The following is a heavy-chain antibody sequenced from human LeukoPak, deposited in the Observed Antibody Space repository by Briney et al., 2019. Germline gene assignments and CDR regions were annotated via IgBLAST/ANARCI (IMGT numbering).Heavy chain of an antibody. D-gene: IGHD3-3*01. V-gene: IGHV3-30*18. CDR1: GFTFSSYG. J-gene: IGHJ4*02. Sequence: GGSLRLSCAASGFTFSSYGMHWVRQAPGKGLEWVAVISYDGSNKYYADSVKGRFTISRDNSKNTLYLQMNSLRAEDTAVYYCAKARSEGRFLEWLLSIDYWGQGTLVTVSS. CDR2: ISYDGSNK. CDR3: AKARSEGRFLEWLLSIDY.